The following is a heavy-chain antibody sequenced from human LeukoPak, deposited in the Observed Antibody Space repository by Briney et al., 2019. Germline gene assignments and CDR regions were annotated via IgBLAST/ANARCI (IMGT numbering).Heavy chain of an antibody. D-gene: IGHD3-22*01. CDR2: INHSGST. CDR1: GGSFSGYY. V-gene: IGHV4-34*01. J-gene: IGHJ3*02. CDR3: ATRGDYSDTSGNSYDALDI. Sequence: PSETLSLTCAVYGGSFSGYYWSWIRQPPGKGLEWIGEINHSGSTNYNPSLKSRVTMSVDTSKNQFSLKLSSVTAADTAVYYCATRGDYSDTSGNSYDALDIWGQGTMVTVSS.